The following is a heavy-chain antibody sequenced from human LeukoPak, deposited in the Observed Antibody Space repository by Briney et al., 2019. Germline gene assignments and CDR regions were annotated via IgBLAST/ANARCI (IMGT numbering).Heavy chain of an antibody. CDR3: AKDYSGSYYYFDY. V-gene: IGHV3-23*01. Sequence: GGSLRLSCATSGFTFSDHYMDWVRQAPGKGLEWVSVISGSGGSTYYADSVKGRFSISRDNSKNTLYLQMNSLRAEDTAVYYCAKDYSGSYYYFDYWGQGTLVTVSS. J-gene: IGHJ4*02. CDR2: ISGSGGST. D-gene: IGHD1-26*01. CDR1: GFTFSDHY.